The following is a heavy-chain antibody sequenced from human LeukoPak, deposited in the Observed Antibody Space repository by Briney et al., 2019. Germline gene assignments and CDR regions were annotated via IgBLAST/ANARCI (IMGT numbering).Heavy chain of an antibody. D-gene: IGHD1-26*01. CDR3: ARDDGEWELKYYFDY. V-gene: IGHV3-23*01. Sequence: GGSLRLSCAASGFTFSSYAMSWVRQAPGKGLEWVSAISGSGGSTYYADSVKGRFTISRDNSKNTLYLQMNSLRAEDTAVYYCARDDGEWELKYYFDYWGQGTLVTVSS. CDR2: ISGSGGST. CDR1: GFTFSSYA. J-gene: IGHJ4*02.